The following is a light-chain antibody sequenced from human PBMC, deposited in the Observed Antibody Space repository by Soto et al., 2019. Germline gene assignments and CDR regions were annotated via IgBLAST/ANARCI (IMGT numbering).Light chain of an antibody. CDR2: EVS. CDR3: SSFTSSTAVV. CDR1: SSDVGGYNY. V-gene: IGLV2-14*01. J-gene: IGLJ2*01. Sequence: QSVLTQPASVSGSPGQSITISCTGTSSDVGGYNYVSWYQHHPGKAPKLMISEVSNRPSGVSNRFSGSKSGNTASLTISGLQADDEADYYCSSFTSSTAVVFGGGTKLTVL.